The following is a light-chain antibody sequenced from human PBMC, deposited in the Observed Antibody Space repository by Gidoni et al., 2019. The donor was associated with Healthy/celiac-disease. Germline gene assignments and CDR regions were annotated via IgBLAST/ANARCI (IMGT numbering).Light chain of an antibody. Sequence: EIVLTQSPATLSLSPGERATLPCRASQSVSSKLAWYKQKPGQAPRLLIYYASNMATGLPARFSGSGSGTDFTLTISSLEPEDFAVYYCQQRSNWPPITFXGXTKVEIK. CDR2: YAS. J-gene: IGKJ4*01. CDR3: QQRSNWPPIT. CDR1: QSVSSK. V-gene: IGKV3-11*01.